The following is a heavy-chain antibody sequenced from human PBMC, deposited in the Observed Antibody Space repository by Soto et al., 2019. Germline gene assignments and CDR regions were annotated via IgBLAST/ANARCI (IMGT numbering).Heavy chain of an antibody. Sequence: PSETLSLTCTVSGGSISRADYHWSCIRQPPGKGLEWIGYIYHSGSTYYNPSLKSRLTLLGDTSKNPFSLDLSSVTAADTAIYYCARGRYYYDSSAGCDSWGQGTMV. J-gene: IGHJ3*02. D-gene: IGHD3-22*01. V-gene: IGHV4-30-4*01. CDR3: ARGRYYYDSSAGCDS. CDR1: GGSISRADYH. CDR2: IYHSGST.